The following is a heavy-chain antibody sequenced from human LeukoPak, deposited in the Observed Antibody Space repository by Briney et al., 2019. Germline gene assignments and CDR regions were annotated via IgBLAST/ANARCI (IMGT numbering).Heavy chain of an antibody. CDR1: GFTISNYG. Sequence: PGGSLTLSCAASGFTISNYGMHWVRQAPAKGLEWVGVIWYDGSNKYYADSVKSRFTISRDNSKNTLYLQMNSLGAEDTAVYYCAKGLYDSSGFLVFAWGQGTLVTVSS. V-gene: IGHV3-33*06. CDR2: IWYDGSNK. CDR3: AKGLYDSSGFLVFA. J-gene: IGHJ5*02. D-gene: IGHD3-22*01.